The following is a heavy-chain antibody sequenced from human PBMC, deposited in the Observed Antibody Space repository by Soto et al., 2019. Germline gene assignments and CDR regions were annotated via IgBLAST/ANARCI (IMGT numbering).Heavy chain of an antibody. Sequence: QVQLVQSGAEVKKSGASVKVSCKASGYTFTSYAISWVRQAPGQGLEWMGWISAYNGNTKYAQKVQGRVTMTTDTSTSTAYMDLRSLRSDDTAVYYCARDVNSGTFDYWGQGTLVTVSS. J-gene: IGHJ4*02. CDR3: ARDVNSGTFDY. V-gene: IGHV1-18*01. CDR2: ISAYNGNT. D-gene: IGHD3-10*01. CDR1: GYTFTSYA.